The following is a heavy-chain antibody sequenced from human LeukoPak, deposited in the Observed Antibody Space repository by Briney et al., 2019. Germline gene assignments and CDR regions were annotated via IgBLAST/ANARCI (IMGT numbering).Heavy chain of an antibody. CDR1: GFTFSSYG. D-gene: IGHD3-22*01. CDR3: ARVHDSSGYYWYFDL. J-gene: IGHJ2*01. Sequence: GGSLRLSCAASGFTFSSYGMHWVRQAPGKGLEGVAVISYDGSNKYYADSVKGRFTISRDNSKNTLYLQMNSLRAEDTAVYYCARVHDSSGYYWYFDLWGRGTLVTVSS. V-gene: IGHV3-30*03. CDR2: ISYDGSNK.